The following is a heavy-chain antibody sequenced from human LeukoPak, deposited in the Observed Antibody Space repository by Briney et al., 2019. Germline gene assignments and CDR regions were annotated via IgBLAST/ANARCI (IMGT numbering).Heavy chain of an antibody. CDR2: FDPEDGET. CDR3: ATVLYQSILTGYAG. D-gene: IGHD3-9*01. V-gene: IGHV1-24*01. Sequence: ASVKVSCKASGGTFSSYAISWVRQAPGKGLEWMGGFDPEDGETIYAQKFQGRVTMTEDTSTDTAYMELSSLRSEDTAVYYCATVLYQSILTGYAGWGQGTLVTVSS. J-gene: IGHJ4*02. CDR1: GGTFSSYA.